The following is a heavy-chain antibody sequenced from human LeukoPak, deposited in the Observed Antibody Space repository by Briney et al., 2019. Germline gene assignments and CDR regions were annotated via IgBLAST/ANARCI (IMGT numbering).Heavy chain of an antibody. CDR3: ANSATGVTRAFDI. CDR1: GFTFSSYA. CDR2: ISGSGGST. J-gene: IGHJ3*02. V-gene: IGHV3-23*01. D-gene: IGHD2-8*01. Sequence: HAGGSLRLSCAASGFTFSSYAMSWVRQAPGKGLEWVSAISGSGGSTYYADSVKGRFTISRDNSKNTLYLQMNSLRAEDTAVYYCANSATGVTRAFDIWGQGTMVTVSS.